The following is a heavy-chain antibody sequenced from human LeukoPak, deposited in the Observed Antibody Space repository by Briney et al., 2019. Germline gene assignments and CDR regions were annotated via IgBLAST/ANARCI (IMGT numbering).Heavy chain of an antibody. CDR1: GGSISRYY. V-gene: IGHV4-4*07. D-gene: IGHD4-17*01. CDR3: AREREGPYGYLDY. J-gene: IGHJ4*02. CDR2: IYISGST. Sequence: SETLSLTCTVSGGSISRYYWSWIRQPAGKGLEWIGRIYISGSTNYNPSLKSRVTISVDTSKNHFSLKLSSVTAADTAVYYCAREREGPYGYLDYWGQGTLVTVSS.